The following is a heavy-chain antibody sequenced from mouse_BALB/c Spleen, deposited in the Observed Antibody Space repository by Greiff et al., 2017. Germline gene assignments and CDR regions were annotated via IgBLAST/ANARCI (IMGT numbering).Heavy chain of an antibody. CDR3: ARYGYGSSSHYYAMDY. CDR2: ISYSGST. V-gene: IGHV3-2*02. D-gene: IGHD1-1*01. CDR1: GYSITSDYA. Sequence: EVHLVESGPGLVKPSQSLSLTCTVTGYSITSDYAWNWIRQFPGNKLEWMGYISYSGSTSYNPSLKSRISITRDTSKNQFFLQLNSVTTEDTATYYCARYGYGSSSHYYAMDYWGQGTSVTVSS. J-gene: IGHJ4*01.